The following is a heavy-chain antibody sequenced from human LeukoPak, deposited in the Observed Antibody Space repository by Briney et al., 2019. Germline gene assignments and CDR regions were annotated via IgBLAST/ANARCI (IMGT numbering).Heavy chain of an antibody. D-gene: IGHD3-10*01. CDR2: IYPGDSDT. Sequence: GESLKISCKGSGYSFTSYWIGWVRQMPGKGLEWMGIIYPGDSDTRYSPSFQGQVTISADKSISTAYLQWSSLKASDTAMYYCAAGITMARGVINYFDYWGQGTLVTVSS. V-gene: IGHV5-51*01. CDR1: GYSFTSYW. J-gene: IGHJ4*02. CDR3: AAGITMARGVINYFDY.